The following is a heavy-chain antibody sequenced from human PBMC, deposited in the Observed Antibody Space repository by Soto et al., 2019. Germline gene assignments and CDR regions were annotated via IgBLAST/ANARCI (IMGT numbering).Heavy chain of an antibody. CDR3: ASARAYNWNHDY. V-gene: IGHV1-3*01. D-gene: IGHD1-20*01. Sequence: ASVKVSCKASGYTFSNYDLHWVRQAPGQSLEWMGWLNGGNGNRKYSQKFQGRVTITRDTSASTAYMELSSLGSEDTAVYYCASARAYNWNHDYWGQGTLVTVSS. CDR2: LNGGNGNR. J-gene: IGHJ4*02. CDR1: GYTFSNYD.